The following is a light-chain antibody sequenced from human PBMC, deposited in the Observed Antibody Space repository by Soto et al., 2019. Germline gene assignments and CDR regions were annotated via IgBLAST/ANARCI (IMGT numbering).Light chain of an antibody. V-gene: IGLV2-14*01. CDR2: EVR. CDR1: SSDVGNYNY. J-gene: IGLJ3*02. Sequence: QLVLTQPASVSGSPGQSITISCTGTSSDVGNYNYVSWYQHHPGKAPKLMIYEVRYRPSGVSVRFSGSKSGNTASLTISGLQAEDEGNYYCSSYTTSRTWVFGGGTKLTVL. CDR3: SSYTTSRTWV.